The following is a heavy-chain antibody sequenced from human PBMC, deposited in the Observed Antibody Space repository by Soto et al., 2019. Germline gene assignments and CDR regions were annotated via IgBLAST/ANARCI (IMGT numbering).Heavy chain of an antibody. V-gene: IGHV3-23*01. CDR2: ISNSDDVG. D-gene: IGHD1-26*01. Sequence: EVQLLESGGGLVQPRRSLRLSCSASGFNFTNHVINWVRQAPGKSLEWVSSISNSDDVGFYADSVRGRFIVSRDTSTNTIYLQMNYLRLEDTAVYYCAKTVGATKLEDYWGQGTLVTVSS. J-gene: IGHJ4*02. CDR3: AKTVGATKLEDY. CDR1: GFNFTNHV.